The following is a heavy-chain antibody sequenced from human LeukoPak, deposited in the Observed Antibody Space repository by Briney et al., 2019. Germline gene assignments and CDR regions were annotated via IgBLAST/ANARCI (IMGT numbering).Heavy chain of an antibody. CDR3: ARSTLGIEFDY. J-gene: IGHJ4*02. V-gene: IGHV1-18*01. Sequence: ASVKLSCKASGYSFTNYGISWVRQAPGQGLEWMGWISAYNDNAHYAQGLEGRVTMTSETSTRTAYMELRGLRSDDTAVYYCARSTLGIEFDYWGQGSLVTVSS. CDR2: ISAYNDNA. D-gene: IGHD7-27*01. CDR1: GYSFTNYG.